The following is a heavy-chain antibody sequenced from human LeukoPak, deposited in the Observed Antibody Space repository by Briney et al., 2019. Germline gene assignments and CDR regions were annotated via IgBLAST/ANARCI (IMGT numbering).Heavy chain of an antibody. CDR3: ARHPSYTSGWPLDY. J-gene: IGHJ4*02. Sequence: GESLKISCKGSGYSFTNYWIGWVRQMPGKGLEWMGIIYLGDSDTRYSPSFQGQVTISAGKSISTAYLQWSSLKASDTAIYYCARHPSYTSGWPLDYWGQGTLVTVSS. D-gene: IGHD6-19*01. V-gene: IGHV5-51*01. CDR1: GYSFTNYW. CDR2: IYLGDSDT.